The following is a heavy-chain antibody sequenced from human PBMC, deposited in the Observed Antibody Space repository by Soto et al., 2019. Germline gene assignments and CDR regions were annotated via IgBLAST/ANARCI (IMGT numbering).Heavy chain of an antibody. Sequence: GGSLRLSCAASGFTFSDFHMTWVRQAPGRGLECVSHISSTSSTIYYADSVKGRFTISRDNAKNSLYLQMNSLRAEDTAVYYCARGWRILRHWGQGTLVTVSS. J-gene: IGHJ4*02. CDR1: GFTFSDFH. V-gene: IGHV3-11*01. D-gene: IGHD2-8*01. CDR3: ARGWRILRH. CDR2: ISSTSSTI.